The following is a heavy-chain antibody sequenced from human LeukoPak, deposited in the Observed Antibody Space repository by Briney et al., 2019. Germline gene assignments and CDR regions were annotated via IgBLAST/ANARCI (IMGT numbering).Heavy chain of an antibody. Sequence: SETLSLTCTVSSASISTYYWSWIRQPPGKELEGIVYIYHSRTSNYNPSLKSRVTMSVDTSKGQFSLSLSSVTSADTAVYYCAKAAKFYYGSETYYYFDYWGQGILVTVSS. J-gene: IGHJ4*02. D-gene: IGHD3-10*01. CDR2: IYHSRTS. V-gene: IGHV4-59*01. CDR3: AKAAKFYYGSETYYYFDY. CDR1: SASISTYY.